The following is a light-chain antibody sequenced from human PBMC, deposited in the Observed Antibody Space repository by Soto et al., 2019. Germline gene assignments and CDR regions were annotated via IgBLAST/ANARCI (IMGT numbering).Light chain of an antibody. CDR1: QTVGRY. Sequence: EIVLPQSPATLSLSPGGRATLSCRASQTVGRYLAWYQQKPGQAPRLLIYDASDRAIGIPPRFSGSGSGTDFTLTISSLEPEDLAMYFCHQRSNWPWTFGQGTKVDIK. CDR3: HQRSNWPWT. J-gene: IGKJ1*01. V-gene: IGKV3-11*01. CDR2: DAS.